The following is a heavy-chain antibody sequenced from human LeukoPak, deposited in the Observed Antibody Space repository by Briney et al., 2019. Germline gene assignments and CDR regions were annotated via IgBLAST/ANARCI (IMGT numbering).Heavy chain of an antibody. Sequence: GGSLRLSCAASEFTFSSYAMHWVRQAPGKGLEWVAFISYVGSNKYYADSVKGRFTISRDNSKNTLYLQMNSLRPEDAAVYYCAKDMVRGAQVPHWFDPWGQGTLVTVSS. J-gene: IGHJ5*02. D-gene: IGHD3-10*01. CDR3: AKDMVRGAQVPHWFDP. CDR1: EFTFSSYA. V-gene: IGHV3-30-3*02. CDR2: ISYVGSNK.